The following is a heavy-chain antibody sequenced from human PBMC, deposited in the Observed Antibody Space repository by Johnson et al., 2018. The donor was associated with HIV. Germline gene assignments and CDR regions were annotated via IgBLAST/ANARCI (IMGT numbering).Heavy chain of an antibody. CDR2: IYSGGST. J-gene: IGHJ3*02. CDR1: GITVSSNY. D-gene: IGHD1-26*01. CDR3: ARLTWDQNRGWDAFDI. Sequence: MQLVESGGDLVQPGGSLRLSCAASGITVSSNYMTWVRQAPGKGLEWVAVIYSGGSTYSADSMKGRFTISRDNSKNTLYLQMNSLRAEDTAVYYCARLTWDQNRGWDAFDIWGQGTMVTVSS. V-gene: IGHV3-66*02.